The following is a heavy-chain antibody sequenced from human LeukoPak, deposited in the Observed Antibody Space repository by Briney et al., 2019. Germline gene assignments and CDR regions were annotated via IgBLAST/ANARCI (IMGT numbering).Heavy chain of an antibody. CDR3: ARSFLKQLAHNWFDP. CDR1: GGSIISYY. D-gene: IGHD6-6*01. Sequence: KSSETLSLICTVSGGSIISYYWSWIRQPPGKGLEWIGYIYYSGSTNYNPSLKSRVTISVDTSKNQFSLKLSSVTAADTAVYYCARSFLKQLAHNWFDPWGQASRFTASS. V-gene: IGHV4-59*08. CDR2: IYYSGST. J-gene: IGHJ5*02.